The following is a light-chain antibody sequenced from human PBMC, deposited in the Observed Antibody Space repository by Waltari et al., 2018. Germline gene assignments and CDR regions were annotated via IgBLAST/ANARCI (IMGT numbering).Light chain of an antibody. Sequence: EIVLTQSPGTLSXSPGERATLSCRASQSVSSSYLAWYQQKPGQAPRLLSYGASSRATGIPDRFSGSGSGTDFTLTISRLEPEDFXVYYCQQYGSSPFTFGXGTKVDIK. CDR2: GAS. CDR3: QQYGSSPFT. V-gene: IGKV3-20*01. CDR1: QSVSSSY. J-gene: IGKJ3*01.